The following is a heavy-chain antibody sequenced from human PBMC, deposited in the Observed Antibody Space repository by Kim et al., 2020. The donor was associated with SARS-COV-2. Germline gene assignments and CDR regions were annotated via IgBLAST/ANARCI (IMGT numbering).Heavy chain of an antibody. CDR1: GGSISSSSYY. Sequence: SETLSLTCTVSGGSISSSSYYWGWIRQPPGKGLEWIGSIYYSGSTYYNPSLKSRVTISVDTSKNQFSLKLSSVTAADTAVYYCASTPFAGYSGYPFDYWGQGTLVTVSS. D-gene: IGHD5-12*01. CDR2: IYYSGST. CDR3: ASTPFAGYSGYPFDY. V-gene: IGHV4-39*01. J-gene: IGHJ4*02.